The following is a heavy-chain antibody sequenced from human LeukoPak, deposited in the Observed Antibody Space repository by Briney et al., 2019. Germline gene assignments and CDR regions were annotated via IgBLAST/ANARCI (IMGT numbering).Heavy chain of an antibody. D-gene: IGHD5-18*01. Sequence: ASVKVSCKASGYTFTGYYMHWVRQAPGQGLEWMGWINPNSGGTNYAQKFQGRVTMTRDTSISTAYMELSRPRSDDTAVYYCARDYRGYSYGYPFDYWGQGTLVTVSS. CDR1: GYTFTGYY. CDR2: INPNSGGT. CDR3: ARDYRGYSYGYPFDY. J-gene: IGHJ4*02. V-gene: IGHV1-2*02.